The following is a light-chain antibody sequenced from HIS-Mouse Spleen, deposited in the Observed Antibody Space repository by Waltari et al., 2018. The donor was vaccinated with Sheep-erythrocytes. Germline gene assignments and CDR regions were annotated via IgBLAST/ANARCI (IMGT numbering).Light chain of an antibody. CDR2: EDN. CDR1: SATLSSNY. Sequence: NFMLTPPPSVSASPGKTVTISCTLRSATLSSNYVQWHQQRPGSPPPTVIEEDNQRPSGVPDRVSGSIDSSSNSASLTISGLKTEDEADYYCQSYDSSNHGVFGGGTKLTVL. J-gene: IGLJ3*02. CDR3: QSYDSSNHGV. V-gene: IGLV6-57*04.